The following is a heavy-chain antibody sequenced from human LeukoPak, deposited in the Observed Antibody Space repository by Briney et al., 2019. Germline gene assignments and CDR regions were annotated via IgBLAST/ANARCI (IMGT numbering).Heavy chain of an antibody. V-gene: IGHV1-2*06. CDR1: GYTFSGYY. CDR3: ATAPTLYCSSTSCSDY. Sequence: APVKVSCKVSGYTFSGYYLHWVRQAPGQGLEWMGRINPTSGGTNYAQKFQGRVTMTRDTSTDTAYMELSSLRSEDTAVYYCATAPTLYCSSTSCSDYWGQGTLVTVSS. CDR2: INPTSGGT. D-gene: IGHD2-2*01. J-gene: IGHJ4*02.